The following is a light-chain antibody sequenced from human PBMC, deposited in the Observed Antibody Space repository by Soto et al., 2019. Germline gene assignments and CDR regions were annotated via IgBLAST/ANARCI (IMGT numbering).Light chain of an antibody. CDR3: QKYKSAPLT. V-gene: IGKV1-27*01. CDR2: DAS. J-gene: IGKJ4*01. Sequence: DIKITQSPSSLSASVGDRVTLTCRASQGINNYLAWYQQKTGKVPKLLIYDASTLPSGVPSRFSASGSGTDFTLTISSLQPEDIETYYCQKYKSAPLTFGGGTKVDIK. CDR1: QGINNY.